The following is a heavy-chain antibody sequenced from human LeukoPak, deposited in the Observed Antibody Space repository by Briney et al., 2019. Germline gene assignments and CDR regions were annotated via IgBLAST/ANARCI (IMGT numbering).Heavy chain of an antibody. D-gene: IGHD2-2*03. CDR2: INPSGGST. Sequence: ASVKVSCKAPGYTFTSYYMHWVRQAPGQGLEWMGIINPSGGSTNYSQTFQGRVTMTRDTAISTAYMELNRLALDDTAVYYCARVVYSHGYCDRVTCPNWFDPWGQGTLVTVSS. J-gene: IGHJ5*02. V-gene: IGHV1-46*01. CDR1: GYTFTSYY. CDR3: ARVVYSHGYCDRVTCPNWFDP.